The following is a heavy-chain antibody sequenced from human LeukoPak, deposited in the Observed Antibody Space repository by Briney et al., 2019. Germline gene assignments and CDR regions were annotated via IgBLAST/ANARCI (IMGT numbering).Heavy chain of an antibody. CDR2: IHYSETT. Sequence: SETLSLTCTVSGGSISSSNYYWGWIRQPPGKGLEWIASIHYSETTYYNPSLKSRVTISVDTSKNHFSLKLSSVTAADTAVYYCAKDDYGDYTLGYWGQGTLVTVSS. CDR3: AKDDYGDYTLGY. D-gene: IGHD4-17*01. J-gene: IGHJ4*02. V-gene: IGHV4-39*02. CDR1: GGSISSSNYY.